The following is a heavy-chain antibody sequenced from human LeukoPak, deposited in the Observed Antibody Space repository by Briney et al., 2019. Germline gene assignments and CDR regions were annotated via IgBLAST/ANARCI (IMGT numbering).Heavy chain of an antibody. J-gene: IGHJ4*02. CDR1: GFTFSSYA. CDR3: AKDRRSSSWYAGDFDY. V-gene: IGHV3-23*01. CDR2: ISGSGGST. D-gene: IGHD6-19*01. Sequence: PGGSLRLSCAASGFTFSSYAMSWVRQAPGKGLEWVSAISGSGGSTYSADSVKGRFTISRDNSKNTLYLQMNSLRAEDTAVYYCAKDRRSSSWYAGDFDYWGQGTLVTVSS.